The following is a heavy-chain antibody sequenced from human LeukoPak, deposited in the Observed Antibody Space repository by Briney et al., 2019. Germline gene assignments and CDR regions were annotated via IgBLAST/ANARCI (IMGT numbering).Heavy chain of an antibody. CDR1: GGSISSSSYY. Sequence: SETLSLTCTVSGGSISSSSYYWSWIRQHPGKGLEWIGYIYYSGSTYYNPSLKSRVTISVDTSKNQFSLKLSSVTAADTAVYYCARVTDVVVVAATLPYNWFDPWGQGTLVTVSS. J-gene: IGHJ5*02. CDR2: IYYSGST. CDR3: ARVTDVVVVAATLPYNWFDP. D-gene: IGHD2-15*01. V-gene: IGHV4-31*03.